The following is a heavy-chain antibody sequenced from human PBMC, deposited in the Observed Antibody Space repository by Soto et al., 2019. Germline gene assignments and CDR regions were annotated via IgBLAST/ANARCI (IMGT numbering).Heavy chain of an antibody. V-gene: IGHV4-59*01. D-gene: IGHD6-25*01. CDR3: ARGLYSRAYHYYFDY. CDR2: IYYSGST. J-gene: IGHJ4*02. CDR1: GGSISSYY. Sequence: SETLSLTCTVSGGSISSYYWSCIRQPPGKGLEWIGYIYYSGSTNYNPSLKSRVTISVDTSKNQFSLKLSSVTAADTAVYYCARGLYSRAYHYYFDYWGQGTLVTVSS.